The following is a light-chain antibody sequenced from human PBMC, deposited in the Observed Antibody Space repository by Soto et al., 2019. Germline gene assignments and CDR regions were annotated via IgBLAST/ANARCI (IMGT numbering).Light chain of an antibody. CDR2: DAS. CDR1: QGIGTA. J-gene: IGKJ4*01. CDR3: QQFNTKPLT. Sequence: IQLTQSPSTLSASVGDRVTITCRASQGIGTALAWYHQRPGNSPDLLVYDASTRQSRIPSRFSVSVSETNFILTISGLQPEDFGHYYCQQFNTKPLTFGGGTMMEIK. V-gene: IGKV1-13*02.